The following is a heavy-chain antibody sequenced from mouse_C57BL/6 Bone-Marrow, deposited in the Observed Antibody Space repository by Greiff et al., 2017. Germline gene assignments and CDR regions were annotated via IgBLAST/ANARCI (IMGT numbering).Heavy chain of an antibody. Sequence: VKLMESGPGLVQPSQSLSITCTVSGFSLTSYGVHWVRQSPGKGLEWLGVIWSGGSTDYNAAFISRLSISKDNSKSQVFFKMNSLQADDTAIFYCARNYYGSRNYFDYWGQGTTLTVSS. CDR1: GFSLTSYG. D-gene: IGHD1-1*01. V-gene: IGHV2-2*01. CDR2: IWSGGST. CDR3: ARNYYGSRNYFDY. J-gene: IGHJ2*01.